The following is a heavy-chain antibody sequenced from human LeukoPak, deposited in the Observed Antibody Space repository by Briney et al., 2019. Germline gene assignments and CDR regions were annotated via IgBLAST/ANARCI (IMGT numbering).Heavy chain of an antibody. CDR2: INDRGNT. CDR3: ARDSGTTGEVKFDP. D-gene: IGHD3-10*01. Sequence: SETLSLTCTVSGVSISGYYWGWIRLPAGKGLEWIGHINDRGNTNYNPSLKSRVTLSLDMSKIQFSLKLKSVTAADTAVYYCARDSGTTGEVKFDPWGQGTLVTVSS. J-gene: IGHJ5*02. V-gene: IGHV4-4*07. CDR1: GVSISGYY.